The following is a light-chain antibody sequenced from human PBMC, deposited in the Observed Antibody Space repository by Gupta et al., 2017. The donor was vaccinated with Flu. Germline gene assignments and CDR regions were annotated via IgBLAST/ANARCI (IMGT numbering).Light chain of an antibody. V-gene: IGLV2-23*01. J-gene: IGLJ1*01. Sequence: QSALAQPATGSGSPRQAITISCTGTSSDVGSYNLVSWYQQHPGKAPKFMVYEDTKRPSGVSDRFSGSKSGNTASLTISGLQAEYEADYSCFSYASPTTYVFGTGTKVTVL. CDR1: SSDVGSYNL. CDR3: FSYASPTTYV. CDR2: EDT.